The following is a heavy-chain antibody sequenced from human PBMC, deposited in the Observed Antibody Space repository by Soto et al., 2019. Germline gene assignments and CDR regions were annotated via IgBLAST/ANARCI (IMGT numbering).Heavy chain of an antibody. CDR1: GFAFSTYA. J-gene: IGHJ6*03. CDR3: AGRYRTNGVCYTNYYYYIDV. D-gene: IGHD2-8*01. V-gene: IGHV3-23*01. Sequence: EVQLLESGGGLVQPGGSLRLSCAASGFAFSTYAMSWVRQAPGKGLEWVSTITTSGGNTYYADSVQGRFTISRDNSKNTLYLQMNSLRAEDTAVYYCAGRYRTNGVCYTNYYYYIDVWGKGTTVTVSS. CDR2: ITTSGGNT.